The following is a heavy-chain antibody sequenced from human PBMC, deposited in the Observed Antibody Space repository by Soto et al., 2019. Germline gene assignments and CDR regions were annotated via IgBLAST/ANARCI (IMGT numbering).Heavy chain of an antibody. V-gene: IGHV1-2*04. J-gene: IGHJ6*02. CDR1: GYSFTDYH. CDR3: ARGHSTDCSNGVCSFFYNHEMDV. CDR2: INPKSGGT. Sequence: QVQLVQSGAEVKKPGASVRVSCKASGYSFTDYHIHWVRQAPGQGLEWLGRINPKSGGTSTAQKFQGWVTMPSDRSIRTVYMELTRLSSDDTAVYFCARGHSTDCSNGVCSFFYNHEMDVWGQGTTVTVSS. D-gene: IGHD2-8*01.